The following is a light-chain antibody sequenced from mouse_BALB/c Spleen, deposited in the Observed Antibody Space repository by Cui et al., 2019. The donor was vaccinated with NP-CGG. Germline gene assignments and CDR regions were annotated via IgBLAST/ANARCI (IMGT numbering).Light chain of an antibody. CDR2: GTN. CDR1: TGAVTTSNY. CDR3: ALWYSNHWV. Sequence: QTVVTQEPALTTSPGETVTLTCRSSTGAVTTSNYANWVQEKPDHLFTGLMGGTNNRAPGVPARFSGSLIEDKAALSITGAQTEDEAIYFCALWYSNHWVFGGGTKLTVL. V-gene: IGLV1*01. J-gene: IGLJ1*01.